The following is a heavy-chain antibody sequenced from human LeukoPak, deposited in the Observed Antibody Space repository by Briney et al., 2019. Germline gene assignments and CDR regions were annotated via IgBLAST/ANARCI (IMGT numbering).Heavy chain of an antibody. J-gene: IGHJ4*02. Sequence: SETLSLTCTVSGESISNNGYYWAWIRQPTGRGLEWIGSIYYSGSTSYNPSLKSRVTMSVDTSKNHFSLKLSSVTAADAVVYYCARTIVGYYFDYWGQGALVTVSS. CDR3: ARTIVGYYFDY. V-gene: IGHV4-39*02. D-gene: IGHD1-26*01. CDR2: IYYSGST. CDR1: GESISNNGYY.